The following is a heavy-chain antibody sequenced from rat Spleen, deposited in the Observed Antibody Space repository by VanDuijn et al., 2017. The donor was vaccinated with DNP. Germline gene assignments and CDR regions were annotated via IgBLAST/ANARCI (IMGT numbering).Heavy chain of an antibody. CDR1: GFTFSDYG. CDR3: ARNYGGYRPWDY. V-gene: IGHV5S23*01. D-gene: IGHD1-11*01. Sequence: EVQLVESGGGLVQPGRSLKLSCAASGFTFSDYGMAWVLQAPGKGLEWVASINTDGGSTHYPDSVKGRFTISRDNGKSTLYLQMNSLRSEDTATYYCARNYGGYRPWDYWGQGVMVTVSS. J-gene: IGHJ2*01. CDR2: INTDGGST.